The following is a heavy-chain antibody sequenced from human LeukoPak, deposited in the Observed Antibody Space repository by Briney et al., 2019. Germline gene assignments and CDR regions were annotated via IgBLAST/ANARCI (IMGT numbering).Heavy chain of an antibody. CDR2: IYSGGST. Sequence: GGSLRLSCAAPGFTVSSNYMSWVRQAPGKGLEWVSVIYSGGSTYYADSVKGRFTISRDNSKNTLYLQMNSLRAEDTAVYYCARALTRSGYFDYWGQGTLVTVSS. CDR1: GFTVSSNY. CDR3: ARALTRSGYFDY. J-gene: IGHJ4*02. D-gene: IGHD3-3*01. V-gene: IGHV3-66*01.